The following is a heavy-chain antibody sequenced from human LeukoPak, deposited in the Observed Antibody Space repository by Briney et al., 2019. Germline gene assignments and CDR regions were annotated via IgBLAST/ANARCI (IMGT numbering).Heavy chain of an antibody. CDR3: ARGSGGIYYGGIDY. D-gene: IGHD1-26*01. CDR1: GGSISSDGYS. J-gene: IGHJ4*02. V-gene: IGHV4-30-2*01. Sequence: SQTLSLTCAVSGGSISSDGYSWSWIRQPPGKGLERIGYIYHSGSTYYNPSLKSRATISVDRSKNQFSLNLSSATAADTAVYYCARGSGGIYYGGIDYWGQGTLVIVSS. CDR2: IYHSGST.